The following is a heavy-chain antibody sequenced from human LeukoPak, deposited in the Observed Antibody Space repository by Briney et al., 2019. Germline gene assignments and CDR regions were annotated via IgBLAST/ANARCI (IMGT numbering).Heavy chain of an antibody. J-gene: IGHJ4*02. Sequence: PGGYLRLSCAASGFTLTDHYMSWIRQAPGKGLEWVSYISSSGSSIYYADSVKGRFTISRDNAKNSLYLQMNSLRAEDTAVYYCAKEGSSSWYEEYWGQGTLVTVSS. CDR1: GFTLTDHY. CDR3: AKEGSSSWYEEY. CDR2: ISSSGSSI. V-gene: IGHV3-11*01. D-gene: IGHD6-13*01.